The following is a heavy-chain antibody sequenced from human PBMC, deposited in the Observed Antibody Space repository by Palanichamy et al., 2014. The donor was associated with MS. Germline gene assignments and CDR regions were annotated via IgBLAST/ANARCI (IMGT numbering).Heavy chain of an antibody. V-gene: IGHV3-23*01. CDR1: GFTFSNYA. CDR2: VRGSGDIA. CDR3: AKPRSGWYCGFDP. D-gene: IGHD6-19*01. J-gene: IGHJ5*02. Sequence: EVQLLESGGGLVQPGGSLKLSCAASGFTFSNYAMNWVRQVPGKGLDWVSAVRGSGDIAYYADSVKGRFTTSRDNSKNTLYLQMNSLRVDDTAVYYCAKPRSGWYCGFDPWGQGTLVTVSS.